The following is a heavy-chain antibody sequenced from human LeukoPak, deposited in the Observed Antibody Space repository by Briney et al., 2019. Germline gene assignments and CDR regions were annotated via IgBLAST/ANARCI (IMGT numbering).Heavy chain of an antibody. D-gene: IGHD6-13*01. CDR2: IYYSGST. CDR3: VSGSSWYHYFDY. J-gene: IGHJ4*02. Sequence: SETLSLTCTVSGGSISSSSYYWGWIRQPPGKGLEWIGSIYYSGSTYYSPSLKSRVTISVDTSKNQFSLKLSSVTAADTAVYYCVSGSSWYHYFDYWGQGTLVTVSS. V-gene: IGHV4-39*01. CDR1: GGSISSSSYY.